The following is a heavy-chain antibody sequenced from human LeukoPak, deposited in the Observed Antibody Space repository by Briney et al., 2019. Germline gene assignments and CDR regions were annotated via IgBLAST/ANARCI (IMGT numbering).Heavy chain of an antibody. CDR3: ARLAVAAAGTFDY. D-gene: IGHD6-13*01. J-gene: IGHJ4*02. CDR2: INHSGST. V-gene: IGHV4-34*01. CDR1: GGSFSGYY. Sequence: SETLSLTCAVYGGSFSGYYWSWIRQPPGKGLEWIGEINHSGSTNYNPSLKSRVTISVDTSKNQFSLKLSSVTAADTAVYYCARLAVAAAGTFDYWGQGTLVTVSS.